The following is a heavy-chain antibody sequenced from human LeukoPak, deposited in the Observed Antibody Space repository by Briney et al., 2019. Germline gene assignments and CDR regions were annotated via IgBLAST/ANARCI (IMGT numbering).Heavy chain of an antibody. Sequence: SETLSLTCTVSGGSISSYYWSWIRQPAGKGLEWIGRIYTSGSTNYDPSLKSRVTMSVDTSKNQFSLKLSSVTAADTAVYYCARDLAHRFPSPSYYYGSGSYFYYYYGMDVWGQGTTVTVSS. CDR1: GGSISSYY. J-gene: IGHJ6*02. CDR2: IYTSGST. CDR3: ARDLAHRFPSPSYYYGSGSYFYYYYGMDV. D-gene: IGHD3-10*01. V-gene: IGHV4-4*07.